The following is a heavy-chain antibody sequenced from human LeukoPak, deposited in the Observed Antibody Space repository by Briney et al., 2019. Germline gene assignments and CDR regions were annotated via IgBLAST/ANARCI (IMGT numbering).Heavy chain of an antibody. CDR1: GFTFSSYS. J-gene: IGHJ4*02. D-gene: IGHD3-22*01. CDR3: ARTSGYYITDY. CDR2: ISSSSSTI. V-gene: IGHV3-48*02. Sequence: PGGSLRLSCAASGFTFSSYSMNWVRQAPGKGLEWVSYISSSSSTIYYADSVKGRFTISRDNAKNSLYLQMKSLRDEDTAVYYCARTSGYYITDYWGQGTLVTVSS.